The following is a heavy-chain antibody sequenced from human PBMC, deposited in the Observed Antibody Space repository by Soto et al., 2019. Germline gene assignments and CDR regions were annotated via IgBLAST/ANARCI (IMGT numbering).Heavy chain of an antibody. J-gene: IGHJ5*02. D-gene: IGHD2-2*01. CDR3: ARGNEPSFDIVVVPGPRGGRGWFDP. CDR1: GYTFTGYY. Sequence: ASVKVSCKASGYTFTGYYMHWVRQAPGQGLEWMGWINPNSGGTNYAQKFQGRVTMTRDTSISTAYMELSRLRSDDTAVYYCARGNEPSFDIVVVPGPRGGRGWFDPRCHGPLVTLSP. V-gene: IGHV1-2*02. CDR2: INPNSGGT.